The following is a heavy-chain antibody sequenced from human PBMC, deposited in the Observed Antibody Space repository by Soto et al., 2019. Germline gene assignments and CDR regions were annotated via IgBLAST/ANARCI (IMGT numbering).Heavy chain of an antibody. Sequence: SETLDISCTVSGGCVSSGGCSWSWIRQHPGKGLEWIGYIYYSGSTYYNPSLKSRVTISVDTSKNQFSLKLSSVTAADTAVYYCARDNSSGWYRGIGYWGQGTLVTVYS. V-gene: IGHV4-31*03. CDR2: IYYSGST. CDR1: GGCVSSGGCS. J-gene: IGHJ4*02. CDR3: ARDNSSGWYRGIGY. D-gene: IGHD6-19*01.